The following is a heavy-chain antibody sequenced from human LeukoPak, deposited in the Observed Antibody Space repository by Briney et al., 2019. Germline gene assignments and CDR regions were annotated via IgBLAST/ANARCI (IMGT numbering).Heavy chain of an antibody. D-gene: IGHD6-13*01. Sequence: PSETLSLTCTVSGGSISSGGYYWSWIRQPPGKGLEWIGYIYYSGSTYYNPSLQCRVTISKDTSKNQFSLKLSSVAAADTALYFCARRMTTAGYFDYWGQGILVTVSS. CDR2: IYYSGST. CDR1: GGSISSGGYY. CDR3: ARRMTTAGYFDY. J-gene: IGHJ4*02. V-gene: IGHV4-31*03.